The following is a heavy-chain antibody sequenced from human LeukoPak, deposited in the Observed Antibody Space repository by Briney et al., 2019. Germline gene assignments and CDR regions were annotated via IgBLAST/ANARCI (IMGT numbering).Heavy chain of an antibody. CDR2: ICGSGST. CDR1: GGSISSGGYC. D-gene: IGHD3-16*01. Sequence: PSETLSLTCTVSGGSISSGGYCWSWLRPPQGKGLEWIGYICGSGSTNYNPSLKSRLTLSVDKSKRQFSLKLASVTAADTAVDYWAARLGGDLDFQLWGQGTLVTVSS. CDR3: AARLGGDLDFQL. V-gene: IGHV4-30-2*01. J-gene: IGHJ1*01.